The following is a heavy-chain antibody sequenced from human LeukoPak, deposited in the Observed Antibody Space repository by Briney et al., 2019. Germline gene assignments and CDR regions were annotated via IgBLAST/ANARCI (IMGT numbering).Heavy chain of an antibody. V-gene: IGHV4-59*01. Sequence: SETLSLTCTVSGGSISSYHWSWIRQPPGKGLEWIGYIYYSGSTNYNPSLKSRVTISVDTSKNQFSLKLSSVTAADTAVYYCARGPRITMVRGVISRAFDIWGQGTMVTVSS. CDR1: GGSISSYH. CDR3: ARGPRITMVRGVISRAFDI. D-gene: IGHD3-10*01. J-gene: IGHJ3*02. CDR2: IYYSGST.